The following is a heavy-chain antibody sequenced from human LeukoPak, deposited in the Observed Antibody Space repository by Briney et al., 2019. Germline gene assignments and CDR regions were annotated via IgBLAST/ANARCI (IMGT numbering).Heavy chain of an antibody. D-gene: IGHD6-6*01. J-gene: IGHJ4*02. CDR1: GFSFSGHW. V-gene: IGHV3-74*01. CDR3: ARGPNSNWSGLDF. CDR2: ISPTGSTT. Sequence: GGSLRLSCTASGFSFSGHWMHWARQLPGKGLVWVSRISPTGSTTSYAASVKGRFTVSRDNAKNTLYLQVNNLRAEDTAVYYCARGPNSNWSGLDFWGQGTLLTVSS.